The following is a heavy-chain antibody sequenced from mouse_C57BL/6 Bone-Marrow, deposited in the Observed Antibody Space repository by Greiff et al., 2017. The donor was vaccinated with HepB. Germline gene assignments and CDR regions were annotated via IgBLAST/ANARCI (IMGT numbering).Heavy chain of an antibody. CDR2: IDPSDSYT. CDR3: ASYDGYYGKAWFAY. Sequence: VQLQQPGAELVKPGASVKLSCKASGYTFTSYWMQWVKQRPGQGLEWIGEIDPSDSYTNYNQKFKGKATLTVDTSSSTAYKQLSSLTSEDSAVYYCASYDGYYGKAWFAYWGQGTLVTVSA. D-gene: IGHD2-3*01. J-gene: IGHJ3*01. CDR1: GYTFTSYW. V-gene: IGHV1-50*01.